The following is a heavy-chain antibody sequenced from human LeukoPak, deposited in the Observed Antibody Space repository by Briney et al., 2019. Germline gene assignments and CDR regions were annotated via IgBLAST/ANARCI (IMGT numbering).Heavy chain of an antibody. Sequence: ASVTVSCKASGYTFTGYYMHWVRQAPGQGLEWMGWINPNSGGTNYAQKFQGWVTMTRDTSISTAYMELSRLRSDDTAVYYCARDLSGYDQGSFDYWGQGTLVTVSS. CDR2: INPNSGGT. J-gene: IGHJ4*02. CDR1: GYTFTGYY. CDR3: ARDLSGYDQGSFDY. D-gene: IGHD5-12*01. V-gene: IGHV1-2*04.